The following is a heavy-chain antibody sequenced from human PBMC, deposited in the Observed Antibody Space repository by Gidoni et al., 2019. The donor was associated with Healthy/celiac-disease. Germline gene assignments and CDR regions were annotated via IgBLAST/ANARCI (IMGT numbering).Heavy chain of an antibody. J-gene: IGHJ6*02. CDR2: MNPNSGNT. CDR1: GYTFTSYD. Sequence: QVQLVQSGAEVKKPGASVKVSCKASGYTFTSYDINWVRQATGQGLEWMGWMNPNSGNTGYAQKFQGRVTMTRNTSISTAYMELSSLRSEDTAVYYCARDSGYSYGFGYYYYGMDVWGQGTTVTVSS. V-gene: IGHV1-8*01. CDR3: ARDSGYSYGFGYYYYGMDV. D-gene: IGHD5-18*01.